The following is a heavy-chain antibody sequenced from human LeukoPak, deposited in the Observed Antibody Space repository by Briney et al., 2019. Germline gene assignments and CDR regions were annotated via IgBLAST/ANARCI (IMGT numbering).Heavy chain of an antibody. Sequence: GGSLRLSCAASRFSFSDYTMSWVRQAPGKGLEWVSAISGSGGDTNSADSVKGRFTISRDNSKDTLYLQMNSLKTEDTAVYYCVRVNNGYAKDFEYWGQGTLVTVSS. D-gene: IGHD2-8*01. CDR2: ISGSGGDT. CDR1: RFSFSDYT. CDR3: VRVNNGYAKDFEY. J-gene: IGHJ4*02. V-gene: IGHV3-23*01.